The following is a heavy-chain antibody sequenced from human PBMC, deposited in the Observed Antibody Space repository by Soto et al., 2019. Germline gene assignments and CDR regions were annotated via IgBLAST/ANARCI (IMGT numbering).Heavy chain of an antibody. V-gene: IGHV4-31*03. J-gene: IGHJ6*03. CDR1: GGSISSGGYY. D-gene: IGHD3-22*01. CDR2: ISYSGST. Sequence: QVQLQESGPGLVKPSQTLSLTCTVSGGSISSGGYYWSWIRQPPGKGLEWIGYISYSGSTYYNPSLKRRVTISVDTSKNQCSLKLSSVTAADTAVYYCARGVLSSGYYPRNYYYYYMDVWGKGTTVTVSS. CDR3: ARGVLSSGYYPRNYYYYYMDV.